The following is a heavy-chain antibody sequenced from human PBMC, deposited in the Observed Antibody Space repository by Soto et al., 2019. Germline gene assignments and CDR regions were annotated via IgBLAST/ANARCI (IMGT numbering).Heavy chain of an antibody. CDR1: GFTFSSYA. CDR3: AKMTYCGGDCYQPSYYYYGMDV. CDR2: ISGSGGST. D-gene: IGHD2-21*02. Sequence: GGSLRLSCAASGFTFSSYAMSWVRQAPGKGLEWVSAISGSGGSTYYADSVKGRFTISRDNSKNTLYLQMNSLRAEDTAVYYCAKMTYCGGDCYQPSYYYYGMDVWGQGTTVTVS. J-gene: IGHJ6*02. V-gene: IGHV3-23*01.